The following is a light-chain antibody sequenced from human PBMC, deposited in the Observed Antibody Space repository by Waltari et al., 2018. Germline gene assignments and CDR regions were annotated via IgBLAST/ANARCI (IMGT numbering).Light chain of an antibody. V-gene: IGLV3-21*04. J-gene: IGLJ1*01. CDR3: HVWHPHVDPGV. CDR2: YGR. CDR1: HIGTDS. Sequence: SYVVTQPPSVSVAPGETATIPCGGGHIGTDSGHWYQQKAGQAPVLVSFYGRDRPSGIPDRFSGSNSGNTATLTISRVEAGDEARYYCHVWHPHVDPGVFGTGTEVTVL.